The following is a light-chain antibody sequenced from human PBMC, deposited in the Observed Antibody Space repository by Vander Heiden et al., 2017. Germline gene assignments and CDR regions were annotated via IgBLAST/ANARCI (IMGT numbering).Light chain of an antibody. CDR3: CSYAGSSTPGV. V-gene: IGLV2-23*02. J-gene: IGLJ3*02. CDR1: SSDGGSYNL. CDR2: EVS. Sequence: QSALTQPASVSGSPGQSITISCTGTSSDGGSYNLVSWYQQHPGKAPKLMIYEVSKRPSGVSNRFSGSKSGNTASLTISGLQAEDEADYYCCSYAGSSTPGVFGGGTKLTVL.